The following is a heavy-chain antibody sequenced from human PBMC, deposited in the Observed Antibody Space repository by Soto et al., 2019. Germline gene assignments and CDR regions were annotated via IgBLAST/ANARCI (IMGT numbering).Heavy chain of an antibody. CDR3: ARADFFYDSSAMDPVDY. V-gene: IGHV1-18*01. Sequence: ASVTVSCQASGYTFTSYGISWVRQAPGQGLEWMGWISAYNGNTNYAQKLQGRVTMTTDTSTSTAYMELRSLRSDDTAVYYCARADFFYDSSAMDPVDYWGQGTLVTVSS. J-gene: IGHJ4*02. D-gene: IGHD3-22*01. CDR1: GYTFTSYG. CDR2: ISAYNGNT.